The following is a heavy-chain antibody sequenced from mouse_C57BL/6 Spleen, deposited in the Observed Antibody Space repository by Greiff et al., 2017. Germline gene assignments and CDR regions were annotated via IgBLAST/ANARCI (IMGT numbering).Heavy chain of an antibody. CDR3: ARNDPPSDYYGSSHFDY. D-gene: IGHD1-1*01. CDR2: IWSGGST. CDR1: GFSLTSYG. J-gene: IGHJ2*01. Sequence: QVQLQQSGPGLVQPSQSLSITCTVSGFSLTSYGVHWVRQSPGKGLEWLGVIWSGGSTDYNAAFISKLSISKDNSKSQVFFKMNSLQADDTAIYXCARNDPPSDYYGSSHFDYWGQGTTLTVSS. V-gene: IGHV2-2*01.